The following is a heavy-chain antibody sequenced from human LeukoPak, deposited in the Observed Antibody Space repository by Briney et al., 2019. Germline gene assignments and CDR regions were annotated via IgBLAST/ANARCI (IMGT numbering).Heavy chain of an antibody. J-gene: IGHJ6*02. CDR2: TSAYNGNT. Sequence: GASVKVSCKASGYTFTSYGISWVRQAPGQGLEWMGWTSAYNGNTNYAQKLQGRVTMTTDTSTSTAYMELRSLRSDDTAVYYCARDFRCSSTSCYLPYYYYGMDVWGQGTTVTVSS. CDR1: GYTFTSYG. CDR3: ARDFRCSSTSCYLPYYYYGMDV. V-gene: IGHV1-18*01. D-gene: IGHD2-2*01.